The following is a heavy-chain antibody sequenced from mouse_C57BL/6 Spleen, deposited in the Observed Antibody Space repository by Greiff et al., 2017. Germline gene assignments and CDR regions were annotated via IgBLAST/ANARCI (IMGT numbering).Heavy chain of an antibody. Sequence: QVQLQQPGAELVKPGASVKLSCKASGYTFTSYWMHWVKQRPGQGLEWIGMIRPNSGSTNYNEKFKSKATLTVDKSSSTANMQLSSLTSEDSAVYYSAKYHDGYPHWAMDYWGQGTSVTVSS. D-gene: IGHD2-3*01. CDR2: IRPNSGST. J-gene: IGHJ4*01. V-gene: IGHV1-64*01. CDR1: GYTFTSYW. CDR3: AKYHDGYPHWAMDY.